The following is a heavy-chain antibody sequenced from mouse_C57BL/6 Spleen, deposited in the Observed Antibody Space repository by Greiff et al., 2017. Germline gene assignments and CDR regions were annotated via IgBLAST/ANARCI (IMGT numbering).Heavy chain of an antibody. V-gene: IGHV5-16*01. Sequence: DVKLVESEGGLVQPGSSMKLSCTASGFTFSDYYMAWVRQVPEKGLEWVANINYDGSSTYYLDSLKSRFIISRDNAKNILYLQMSSLKSEDTATYYCARDGVHYFDYWGQGTTLTVSS. CDR1: GFTFSDYY. J-gene: IGHJ2*01. CDR3: ARDGVHYFDY. CDR2: INYDGSST.